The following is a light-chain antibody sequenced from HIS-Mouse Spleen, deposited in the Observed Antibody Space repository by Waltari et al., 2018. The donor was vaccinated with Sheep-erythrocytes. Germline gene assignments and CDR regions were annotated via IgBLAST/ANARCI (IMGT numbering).Light chain of an antibody. Sequence: QSALTQPRSVSGSPGQSVTISCTGTSSAVGCYNSVSWYQQHPGKAPKLMIYDVSKRPSGVPDRFSGSKSGNTASLTISGLQAEDEADYYCCSYAGSYTFWVFGGGTKLTVL. V-gene: IGLV2-11*01. CDR2: DVS. CDR1: SSAVGCYNS. CDR3: CSYAGSYTFWV. J-gene: IGLJ3*02.